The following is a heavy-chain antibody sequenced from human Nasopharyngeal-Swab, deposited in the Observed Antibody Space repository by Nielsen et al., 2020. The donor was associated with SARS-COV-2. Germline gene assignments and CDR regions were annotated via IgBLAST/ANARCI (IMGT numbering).Heavy chain of an antibody. CDR3: ASYYYDSSDYSYWFDP. CDR2: FSYSGTT. D-gene: IGHD3-22*01. V-gene: IGHV4-39*01. CDR1: GGSFSGYY. J-gene: IGHJ5*02. Sequence: SETLSLTCAVYGGSFSGYYWGWIRQSPGKGLEWIGSFSYSGTTYFNPSLKSRVTISVDTSKNQFSVKLSSVTAADTAVYYCASYYYDSSDYSYWFDPWGQGTLVTVSS.